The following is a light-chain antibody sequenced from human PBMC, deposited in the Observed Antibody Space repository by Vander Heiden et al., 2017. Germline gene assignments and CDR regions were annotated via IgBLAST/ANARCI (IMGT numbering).Light chain of an antibody. CDR2: WGS. CDR3: MQALQTLYT. CDR1: QSLLHSNGYNY. V-gene: IGKV2-28*01. J-gene: IGKJ2*01. Sequence: DIVMTQYPLSLPVAPGEPAPISSRSYQSLLHSNGYNYLAWYLQKPGQPPQLLIYWGSNRDSGVPDRFSGSGSGTDFTLTISRVEADDVGIYYCMQALQTLYTFGQGTKLDIK.